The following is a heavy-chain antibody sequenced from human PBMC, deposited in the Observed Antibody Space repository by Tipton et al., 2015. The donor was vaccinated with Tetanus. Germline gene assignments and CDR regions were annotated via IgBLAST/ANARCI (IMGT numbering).Heavy chain of an antibody. D-gene: IGHD2/OR15-2a*01. J-gene: IGHJ5*02. V-gene: IGHV4-39*01. CDR2: ISYSGRT. CDR3: ARHLYGYWFDP. CDR1: GGSMSGSGHY. Sequence: TLSLTCIVSGGSMSGSGHYRAWVRQSPGKGLEWIGSISYSGRTYYSPSLKSRLTIDVDTSQGLFSLTLTSVTAADTAVYFCARHLYGYWFDPWGQGTLVTVSS.